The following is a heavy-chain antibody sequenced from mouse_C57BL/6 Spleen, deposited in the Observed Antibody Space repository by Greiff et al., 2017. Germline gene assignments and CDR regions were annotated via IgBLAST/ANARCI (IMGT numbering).Heavy chain of an antibody. CDR2: INPGSGGT. CDR1: GYAFTNYL. CDR3: ARYDYGSSYDAMDY. D-gene: IGHD1-1*01. V-gene: IGHV1-54*01. J-gene: IGHJ4*01. Sequence: QVQLQQSGAELVRPGTSVKVSCKASGYAFTNYLIEWVKQRPGQGLEWIGVINPGSGGTNYNEKFKGKATLTANKSSSTASMQLSSLTSEDSAVYFCARYDYGSSYDAMDYWGQGTSVTVSS.